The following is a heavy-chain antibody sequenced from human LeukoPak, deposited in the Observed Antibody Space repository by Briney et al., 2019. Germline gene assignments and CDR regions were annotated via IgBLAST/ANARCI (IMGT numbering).Heavy chain of an antibody. CDR2: INHSGST. J-gene: IGHJ6*02. CDR3: ARLGYCSSTSCYTMGYYYGMDV. D-gene: IGHD2-2*02. CDR1: GGSFSGYY. V-gene: IGHV4-34*01. Sequence: SETLSLTCAVYGGSFSGYYWSWIRQPPGKGLEWIGEINHSGSTNYNPSLKSRVTISVDMSKNQFSLKLSSVTAADTAVYYCARLGYCSSTSCYTMGYYYGMDVWGQGTTVTVSS.